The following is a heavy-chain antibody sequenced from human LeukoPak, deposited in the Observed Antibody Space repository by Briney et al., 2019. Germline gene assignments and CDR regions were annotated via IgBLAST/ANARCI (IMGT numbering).Heavy chain of an antibody. V-gene: IGHV4-34*01. Sequence: SETLSLTCAVYGGSFSGYYWSWIRQPPGKGLEWIGEINHSGSTNYNPSLKSRVTISVDTSKNQFSLKLSSVTAADTAVYYCARGGEIGYCTNGVCHTGFDYWGQGTLVTVSS. CDR2: INHSGST. D-gene: IGHD2-8*01. CDR1: GGSFSGYY. CDR3: ARGGEIGYCTNGVCHTGFDY. J-gene: IGHJ4*02.